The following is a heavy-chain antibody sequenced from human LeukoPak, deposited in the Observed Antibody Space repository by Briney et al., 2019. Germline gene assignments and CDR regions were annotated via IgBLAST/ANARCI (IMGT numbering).Heavy chain of an antibody. CDR3: ATDYYYGDDAFDI. D-gene: IGHD3-10*01. Sequence: ASVKVSCKASGGTFTHYVISWVRQARGQGLEWMGWINPNSGGTNYAQKFQGRVTMTRDTSISTAYMELSRLRSDDTAVYYCATDYYYGDDAFDIWGQGTMVTVSS. CDR1: GGTFTHYV. J-gene: IGHJ3*02. CDR2: INPNSGGT. V-gene: IGHV1-2*02.